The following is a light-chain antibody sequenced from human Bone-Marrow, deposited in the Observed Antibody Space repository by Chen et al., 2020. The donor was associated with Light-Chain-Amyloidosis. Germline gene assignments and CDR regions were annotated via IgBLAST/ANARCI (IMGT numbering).Light chain of an antibody. CDR2: DVS. CDR3: ASRTSASARGRM. J-gene: IGLJ3*02. Sequence: QSALTQPASVSGSPGQSITISCTGSSSDVGRYDSVSWYQRHPGKGPKLIIYDVSNRPSGISNRFSGSQSASTASLTISGAQGEHEGAYYCASRTSASARGRMFGGGTKLTVL. V-gene: IGLV2-14*03. CDR1: SSDVGRYDS.